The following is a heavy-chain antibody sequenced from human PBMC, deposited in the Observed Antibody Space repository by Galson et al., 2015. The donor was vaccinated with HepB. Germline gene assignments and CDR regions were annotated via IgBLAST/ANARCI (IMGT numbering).Heavy chain of an antibody. Sequence: PALVKPTQTLALTCTFSGFSLRTSGMYVSWIRQPPGRALEWLARSGWDDEEYYSPSLKSRLTISKDTSQTQVVLTMTNMDPLDTDTYYCVRMVGGWASIDSWGQGTLVTVSS. CDR1: GFSLRTSGMY. CDR3: VRMVGGWASIDS. J-gene: IGHJ4*02. CDR2: SGWDDEE. D-gene: IGHD6-19*01. V-gene: IGHV2-70*11.